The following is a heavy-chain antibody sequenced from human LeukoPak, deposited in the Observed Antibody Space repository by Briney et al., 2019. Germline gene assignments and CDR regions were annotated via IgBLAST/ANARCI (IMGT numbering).Heavy chain of an antibody. J-gene: IGHJ3*02. CDR1: GFTFSTFG. Sequence: GGSLRLSCAASGFTFSTFGMHWVRQAPGKGLEWVAFIRYDGSNKYYANSVKGRFTISRDNSKNTLYLQMNSLRAEDTAVYYCAKDLILRFLEWLPGGDAFDIWGQGTMVTASS. D-gene: IGHD3-3*01. CDR3: AKDLILRFLEWLPGGDAFDI. CDR2: IRYDGSNK. V-gene: IGHV3-30*02.